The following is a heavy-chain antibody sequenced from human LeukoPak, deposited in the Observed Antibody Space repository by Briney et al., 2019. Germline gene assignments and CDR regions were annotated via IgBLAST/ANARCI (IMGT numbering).Heavy chain of an antibody. D-gene: IGHD3-3*01. V-gene: IGHV3-72*01. J-gene: IGHJ3*02. CDR3: ARVQNYDFWRANAFDI. CDR2: TRNKAISYTT. CDR1: GFTFSSYA. Sequence: PPGGSLRLSCAASGFTFSSYAMSWVRQAPGKGLEWVGRTRNKAISYTTEYAASVKGRFTISRDDSKTSLYLQMNSLKTEDTAVYYCARVQNYDFWRANAFDIWGQGTMVTVSS.